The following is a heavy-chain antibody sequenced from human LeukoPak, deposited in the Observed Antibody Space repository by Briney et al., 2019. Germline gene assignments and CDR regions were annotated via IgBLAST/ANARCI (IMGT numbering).Heavy chain of an antibody. J-gene: IGHJ6*02. CDR3: ASGSGSYYGMDV. V-gene: IGHV1-69*04. CDR1: GGTFSSYA. CDR2: ITPILGIA. Sequence: SVKVSCKASGGTFSSYAISWVRQAPGQGLEWMGRITPILGIANYAQKFQGRVTITADKSTSTAYMELSSLRSEDTAVYYCASGSGSYYGMDVWGQGTTVTVSS. D-gene: IGHD1-26*01.